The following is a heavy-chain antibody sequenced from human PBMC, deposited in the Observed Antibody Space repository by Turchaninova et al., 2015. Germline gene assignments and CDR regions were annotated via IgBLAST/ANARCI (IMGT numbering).Heavy chain of an antibody. D-gene: IGHD6-13*01. CDR2: IYHSGSP. V-gene: IGHV4-38-2*01. Sequence: QVHLQESGQGLVRPSETLSLSCAVTGYSISSGYYWAWIRQPPGKGLEWIGSIYHSGSPDHNPSLNSRVTFSVDTTKNQFSLTLTSVTAADTAAYYCARLEPYSSRYYFDYWGQGTQVAVFS. CDR1: GYSISSGYY. CDR3: ARLEPYSSRYYFDY. J-gene: IGHJ4*02.